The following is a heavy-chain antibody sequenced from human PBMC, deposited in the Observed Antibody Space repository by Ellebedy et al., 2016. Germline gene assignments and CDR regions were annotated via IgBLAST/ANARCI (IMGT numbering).Heavy chain of an antibody. J-gene: IGHJ4*02. V-gene: IGHV4-34*01. CDR2: INHSGST. D-gene: IGHD3-10*01. Sequence: SETLSLTCAVYGGSFSGYYWSWIRQPPGKGLEWIGEINHSGSTNYNPSLKSRVTISVDTSKNQFSLKLSSVTAADTAVYYCARSYGSGSYYPYFDYWGQGTLVTVSS. CDR1: GGSFSGYY. CDR3: ARSYGSGSYYPYFDY.